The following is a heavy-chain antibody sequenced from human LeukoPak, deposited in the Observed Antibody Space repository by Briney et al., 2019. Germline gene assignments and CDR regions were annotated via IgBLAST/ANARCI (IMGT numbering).Heavy chain of an antibody. D-gene: IGHD6-13*01. CDR2: IYYSGST. V-gene: IGHV4-59*01. J-gene: IGHJ4*02. CDR3: ARLAAAGTGFDY. Sequence: TETLSLTCTVSGGSISSYYWSWIRQPPGKGLEWIGYIYYSGSTNYNPSLKSRVTISVDTSKNQFSLKLSSVTAADTAVYYCARLAAAGTGFDYWGQGTLVTVSS. CDR1: GGSISSYY.